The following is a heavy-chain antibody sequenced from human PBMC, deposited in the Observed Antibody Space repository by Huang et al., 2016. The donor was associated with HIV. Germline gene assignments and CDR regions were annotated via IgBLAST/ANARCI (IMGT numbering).Heavy chain of an antibody. V-gene: IGHV4-34*01. CDR2: INHSESP. CDR1: GGSFSGYY. Sequence: QVQLQQWGAGLLRPSETLSLTCAVYGGSFSGYYGTWIRQPPGKGLEWIGEINHSESPNYNPSLKSRVTISVDTSRNQFYLTLTSVTAADTAVYYCARGQGGYYYYYMDVWGKGTTVTVSS. CDR3: ARGQGGYYYYYMDV. J-gene: IGHJ6*03.